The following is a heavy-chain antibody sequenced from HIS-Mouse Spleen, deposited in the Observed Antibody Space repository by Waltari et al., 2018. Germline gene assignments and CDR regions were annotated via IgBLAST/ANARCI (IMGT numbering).Heavy chain of an antibody. CDR1: GGSFSGYY. Sequence: QVQLQQWGAGLLKPSETLSLTCAVYGGSFSGYYWSWIRQPPGKGLEWIGEINRSGSTNYNPSLKSRVTISVDTSKNQFSLKLSSVTAADTAVYYCASVAAAGTESDYWGQGTLVTVSS. CDR2: INRSGST. J-gene: IGHJ4*02. V-gene: IGHV4-34*01. D-gene: IGHD6-13*01. CDR3: ASVAAAGTESDY.